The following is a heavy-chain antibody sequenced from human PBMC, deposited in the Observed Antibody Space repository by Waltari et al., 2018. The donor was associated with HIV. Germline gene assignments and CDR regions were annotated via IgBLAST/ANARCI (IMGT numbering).Heavy chain of an antibody. CDR3: ARVGAAYFDY. Sequence: EVQLVESGGGLVQPGGSLRLSGAASGFTVRSYSMNWVRQAPGKGLEWVSYISSSSSTIYYADSVKGRFTISRDNAKNSLYLQMNSLRAEDTAVYYCARVGAAYFDYWGQGTLVTVSS. J-gene: IGHJ4*02. CDR2: ISSSSSTI. CDR1: GFTVRSYS. V-gene: IGHV3-48*01. D-gene: IGHD2-15*01.